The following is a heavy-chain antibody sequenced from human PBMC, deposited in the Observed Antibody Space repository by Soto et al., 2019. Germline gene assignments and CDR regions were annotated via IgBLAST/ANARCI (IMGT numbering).Heavy chain of an antibody. CDR1: GFTFSSYA. J-gene: IGHJ4*02. D-gene: IGHD2-2*01. CDR2: ISGSGGST. Sequence: EVQLLESGGGLVQPGGSLRLSCAASGFTFSSYAMSWVRQAPGKGLEWVSAISGSGGSTYYADSVKGRFTIPRDNSKNTLYLQMNSLRAEDTAVYYCAKGSDIVVVPAALYYFDYWGQGTLVTVSS. CDR3: AKGSDIVVVPAALYYFDY. V-gene: IGHV3-23*01.